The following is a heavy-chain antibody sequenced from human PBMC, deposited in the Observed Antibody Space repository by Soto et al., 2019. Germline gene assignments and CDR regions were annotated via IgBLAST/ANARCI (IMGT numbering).Heavy chain of an antibody. CDR3: ARDRTRGGRTTLGY. V-gene: IGHV1-2*04. D-gene: IGHD3-16*01. CDR1: GYTFTGYY. J-gene: IGHJ4*02. Sequence: QVQLVQSGAEVKKPGASVKVSCKASGYTFTGYYMHWVRQAPGQGLEWMGWINPNRGGTNYAQKFQGWVTMTRDTAISTAYMELSRLRSDDTAVYYCARDRTRGGRTTLGYWGQGNLVTVSS. CDR2: INPNRGGT.